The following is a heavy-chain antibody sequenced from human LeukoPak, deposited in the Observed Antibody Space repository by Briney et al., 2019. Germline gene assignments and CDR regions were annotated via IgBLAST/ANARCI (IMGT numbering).Heavy chain of an antibody. CDR3: ARDRGYSSSPYYFDY. V-gene: IGHV3-30-3*01. D-gene: IGHD6-13*01. Sequence: GRSLRLSCAASGFTFSSYAMHWVRQAPGKGLEWVAVISYDGSNKYYADSVKGRFTISRDNSKNTLYLQMNSLRAEDTAVYYCARDRGYSSSPYYFDYWGQGTLVTVSP. CDR2: ISYDGSNK. CDR1: GFTFSSYA. J-gene: IGHJ4*02.